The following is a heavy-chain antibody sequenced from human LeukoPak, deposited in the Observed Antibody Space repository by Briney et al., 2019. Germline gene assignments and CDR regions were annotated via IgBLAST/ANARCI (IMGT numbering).Heavy chain of an antibody. D-gene: IGHD3-9*01. J-gene: IGHJ4*02. CDR3: ARVDFYDILTGGPDY. CDR1: GGSFSGYY. CDR2: INHSGST. Sequence: PSETLSLTCAVYGGSFSGYYWSWIRQPPGKGLEWIGEINHSGSTNYNPSLKSRVTISVDTSKNQFSLKLSSVTAADTAVYYCARVDFYDILTGGPDYWGQGTLATVSS. V-gene: IGHV4-34*01.